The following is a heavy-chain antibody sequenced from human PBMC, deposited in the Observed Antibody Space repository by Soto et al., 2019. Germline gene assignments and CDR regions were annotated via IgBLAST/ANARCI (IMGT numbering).Heavy chain of an antibody. V-gene: IGHV3-30*18. J-gene: IGHJ6*02. Sequence: GGSLRLSCAASGFTFSSYGMHWVRQAPGKGLEWVAVISYDGSNKYYADSVKGRFTISRDNSKNTLYLQMNSLRAEDTAVYYCAKVGATDYYYGMDVWGQGTTVTVSS. CDR1: GFTFSSYG. D-gene: IGHD1-26*01. CDR3: AKVGATDYYYGMDV. CDR2: ISYDGSNK.